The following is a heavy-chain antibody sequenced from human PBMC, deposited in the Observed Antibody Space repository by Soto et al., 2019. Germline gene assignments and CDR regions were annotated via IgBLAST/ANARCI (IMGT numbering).Heavy chain of an antibody. D-gene: IGHD2-21*01. J-gene: IGHJ4*01. CDR3: ARARSRQSDGDY. CDR2: INVNGGGT. V-gene: IGHV1-2*02. CDR1: GYTFTGYV. Sequence: QVQLVQSGTEVKKPGASVKVSCKASGYTFTGYVLQWVRQAPGQGLEWLGGINVNGGGTKYAQKFQDRVTLTMDKSTSTIYMELTRLKPDDTAIYFCARARSRQSDGDYWGQGTLVTVSS.